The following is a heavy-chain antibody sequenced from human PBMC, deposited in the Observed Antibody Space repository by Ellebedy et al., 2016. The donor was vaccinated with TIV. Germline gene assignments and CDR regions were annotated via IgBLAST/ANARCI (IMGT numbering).Heavy chain of an antibody. J-gene: IGHJ4*02. D-gene: IGHD3-22*01. V-gene: IGHV4-39*07. CDR1: GGSLSSSSYY. CDR2: TYNSRIT. Sequence: MPGGSLRLSCPVSGGSLSSSSYYWGWIRRPPGKGLEWIGSTYNSRITYYNPSLKSRISISVDTSKNQFSLKLSSVTAADTAVYYCARVGDSSGYYPLDYWGPGTLVTVSS. CDR3: ARVGDSSGYYPLDY.